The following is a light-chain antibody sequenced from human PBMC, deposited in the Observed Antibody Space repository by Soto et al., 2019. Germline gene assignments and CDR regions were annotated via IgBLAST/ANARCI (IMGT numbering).Light chain of an antibody. CDR2: GAS. J-gene: IGKJ4*01. Sequence: EIVLTQSPGTLSLSPWERAALSCRASQSVSNNYLAWYQQKPGQAPRLLIHGASTRAPGFPARFSGSGSGTDFTLTISSLQSEDFAVYYCQQYGSSPPVTFGGGTKVDIK. CDR1: QSVSNNY. V-gene: IGKV3-20*01. CDR3: QQYGSSPPVT.